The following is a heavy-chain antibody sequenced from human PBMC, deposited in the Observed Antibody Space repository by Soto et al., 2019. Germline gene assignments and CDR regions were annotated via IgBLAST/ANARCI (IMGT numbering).Heavy chain of an antibody. CDR1: GFTFSNYA. V-gene: IGHV3-23*01. D-gene: IGHD1-26*01. J-gene: IGHJ4*02. CDR3: AKPIGSAHIPDY. CDR2: IGGGGRST. Sequence: EVQLLESGGGLVQPGGSLRLSCAASGFTFSNYAMSWVRQTPGKGLEWVSAIGGGGRSTYYADSVKGRFTISRDNSKNTLFLQMNSLRAEDTAIYYCAKPIGSAHIPDYWGQGTLVTVSS.